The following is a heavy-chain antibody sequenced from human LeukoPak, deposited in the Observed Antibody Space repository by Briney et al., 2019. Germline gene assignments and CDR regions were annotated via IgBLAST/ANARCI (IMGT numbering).Heavy chain of an antibody. CDR1: GGSISSYY. CDR3: ARFILSAAGSHFDN. V-gene: IGHV4-59*01. Sequence: SETLSLTCTVSGGSISSYYWSWIWQPPGKGLEWIGYMYEGGRTSYNPSLKSRVTISGDASENQFSLKVTSVTAADTSVYYCARFILSAAGSHFDNWGQGILVIVSS. CDR2: MYEGGRT. J-gene: IGHJ4*02. D-gene: IGHD6-13*01.